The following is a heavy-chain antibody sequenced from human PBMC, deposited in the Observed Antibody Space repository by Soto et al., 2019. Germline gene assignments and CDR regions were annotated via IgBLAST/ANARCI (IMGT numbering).Heavy chain of an antibody. Sequence: GGSLRLSCAASGFTFSNAWMNWVRQAPGKGLEWVGRIKSKTDGGTTDYAAPVKGRFTISRDDSKNTLYLQMNSLKTEDTAVYYCTTGTKVAPYPWGYYGMDVWGQGTTVTVSS. CDR1: GFTFSNAW. CDR2: IKSKTDGGTT. CDR3: TTGTKVAPYPWGYYGMDV. V-gene: IGHV3-15*07. D-gene: IGHD3-16*01. J-gene: IGHJ6*02.